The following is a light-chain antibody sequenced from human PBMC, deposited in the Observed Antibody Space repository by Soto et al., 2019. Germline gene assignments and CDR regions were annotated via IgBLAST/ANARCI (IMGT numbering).Light chain of an antibody. V-gene: IGLV2-14*01. CDR1: SSDVGCYNY. J-gene: IGLJ1*01. CDR3: SSYTSGSTLLV. Sequence: QSVLTQPASVSGSPGQSITISCTGTSSDVGCYNYVSWYQQHPGKALKLMIYDVSNRPSGVSNRFSGSESGNTASLTISGLQAEDEADYYCSSYTSGSTLLVFGTGTKVTVL. CDR2: DVS.